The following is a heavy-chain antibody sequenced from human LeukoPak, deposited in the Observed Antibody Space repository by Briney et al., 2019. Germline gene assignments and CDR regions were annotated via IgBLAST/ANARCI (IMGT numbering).Heavy chain of an antibody. CDR3: AKGHGQLVVRYYYYYMDV. CDR1: GFTFSSYS. D-gene: IGHD6-13*01. J-gene: IGHJ6*03. CDR2: IRYDGSNK. Sequence: GGSLRLSCAASGFTFSSYSMNWVRQAPGKGLEWVAFIRYDGSNKYYADSVKGRFTISRDNSKNTLYLQMNSLRAEDTAVYYCAKGHGQLVVRYYYYYMDVWGKGTTVTVSS. V-gene: IGHV3-30*02.